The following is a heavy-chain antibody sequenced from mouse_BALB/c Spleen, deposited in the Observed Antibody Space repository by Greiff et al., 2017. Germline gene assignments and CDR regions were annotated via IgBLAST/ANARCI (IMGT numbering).Heavy chain of an antibody. CDR1: GYAFTNYL. V-gene: IGHV1-54*01. Sequence: QVQLQQSGAELVRPGTSVKVSCKASGYAFTNYLIEWVKQRPGQGLEWIGVINPGSGGTNYNEKFKGKATLTADKSSSTAYMQLSSLTSDDSAVYFCARDDYDVSDYWGQGTTLTVSS. CDR2: INPGSGGT. CDR3: ARDDYDVSDY. D-gene: IGHD2-4*01. J-gene: IGHJ2*01.